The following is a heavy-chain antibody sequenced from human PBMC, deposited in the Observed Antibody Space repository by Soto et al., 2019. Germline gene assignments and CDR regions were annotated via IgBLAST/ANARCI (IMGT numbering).Heavy chain of an antibody. CDR1: GFSLSTSGVG. J-gene: IGHJ5*02. Sequence: PTLVNPTQTLTLTRTFSGFSLSTSGVGVGWIRQPPGKALEWLALIYWDDDKRYSPSLKSRLTITKDTSKNQVVLTMTNMDPVDTATYYCAHSSCSGGSCYGGWFDPWGQGTLVTVSS. V-gene: IGHV2-5*02. CDR2: IYWDDDK. CDR3: AHSSCSGGSCYGGWFDP. D-gene: IGHD2-15*01.